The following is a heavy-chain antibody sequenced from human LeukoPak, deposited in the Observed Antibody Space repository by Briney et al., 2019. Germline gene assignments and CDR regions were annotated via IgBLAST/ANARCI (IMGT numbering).Heavy chain of an antibody. CDR3: AKGGGYYGSGTYYKNNWFDP. D-gene: IGHD3-10*01. CDR2: ISGSGGTT. Sequence: GGSLRLSCAVSGFTFSNYAMSWVRQAPGKGLEWVSAISGSGGTTYYGDSVKGRFTISRDNSKNTLYLQMNSLRAEDTAVYYCAKGGGYYGSGTYYKNNWFDPWGRGTLVIVSS. CDR1: GFTFSNYA. V-gene: IGHV3-23*01. J-gene: IGHJ5*02.